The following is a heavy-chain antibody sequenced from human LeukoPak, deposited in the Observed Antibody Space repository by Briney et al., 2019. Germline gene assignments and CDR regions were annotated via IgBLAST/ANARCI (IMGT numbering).Heavy chain of an antibody. CDR3: VKHARGFSFGTYYFDY. J-gene: IGHJ4*02. Sequence: GGSLRLSCSASGFTFTIYALHWVRQAPGKGLEFVSAISSNGGNTYYADSVKGRFTISRDNSKNTLYLQMSSLKPEDTAVHYCVKHARGFSFGTYYFDYWGQGTLVTVSS. CDR2: ISSNGGNT. V-gene: IGHV3-64D*06. CDR1: GFTFTIYA. D-gene: IGHD5-18*01.